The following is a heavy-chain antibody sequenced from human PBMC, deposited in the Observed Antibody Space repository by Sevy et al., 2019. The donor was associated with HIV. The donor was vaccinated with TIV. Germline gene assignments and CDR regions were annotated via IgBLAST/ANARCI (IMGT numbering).Heavy chain of an antibody. CDR2: IYIGGST. CDR3: ARGKHISDYYGSFDY. V-gene: IGHV3-53*01. Sequence: GGSLRLSCAASGLTVSSNFMSWVRQAPGKGLEWVSVIYIGGSTYYADSVKGLFTISRDNSKNTLYLQMNSLRAEDTAVYFCARGKHISDYYGSFDYWGQGTLVTVSS. CDR1: GLTVSSNF. D-gene: IGHD3-3*01. J-gene: IGHJ4*02.